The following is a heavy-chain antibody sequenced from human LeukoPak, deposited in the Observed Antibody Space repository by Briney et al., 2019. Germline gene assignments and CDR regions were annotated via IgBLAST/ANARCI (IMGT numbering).Heavy chain of an antibody. CDR2: IYAYNSNT. CDR1: GYTFTSYG. CDR3: ARSITIFGVVGSAGGY. Sequence: ASVKVSCKASGYTFTSYGLSWVRPAPGQGLEWMGWIYAYNSNTNDAKKLQGRVTMTTDTSTSTAYMELRSLRSDDTAVYYCARSITIFGVVGSAGGYWGQGTLVTVSS. J-gene: IGHJ4*02. V-gene: IGHV1-18*01. D-gene: IGHD3-3*01.